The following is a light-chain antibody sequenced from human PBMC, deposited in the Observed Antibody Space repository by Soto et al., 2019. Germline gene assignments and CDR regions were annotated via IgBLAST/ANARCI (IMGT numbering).Light chain of an antibody. CDR2: GAS. V-gene: IGKV3-20*01. CDR1: QSVSSSY. J-gene: IGKJ1*01. Sequence: EIVLTQSPGTLSLCPGERASLSCRARQSVSSSYLGWYQQKPGQAPRLLIYGASSRATGIPDRFSGSGSGTDFTLTISRLEPEDFAVYYCQQYGSSPWTFGQGTKVDIK. CDR3: QQYGSSPWT.